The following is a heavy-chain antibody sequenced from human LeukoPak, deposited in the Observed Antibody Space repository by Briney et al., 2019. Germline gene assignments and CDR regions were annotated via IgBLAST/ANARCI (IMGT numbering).Heavy chain of an antibody. CDR3: ATGHSSGWFDY. J-gene: IGHJ4*02. Sequence: PSETLSLTCTVSRGSVSSAYWSRIRQPPGKRLEWIGYMYNSEITNYNPSLKSRVTMSLDMSKNQFSLDLTSVSEADTAVYYCATGHSSGWFDYWGQGSLVIVSS. CDR1: RGSVSSAY. D-gene: IGHD6-19*01. CDR2: MYNSEIT. V-gene: IGHV4-59*02.